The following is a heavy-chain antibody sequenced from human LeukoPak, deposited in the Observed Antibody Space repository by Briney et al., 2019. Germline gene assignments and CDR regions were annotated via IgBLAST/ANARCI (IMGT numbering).Heavy chain of an antibody. V-gene: IGHV1-2*02. CDR2: MNPNSGGT. J-gene: IGHJ4*02. CDR3: ATSSYDFWSGTPRSPDY. Sequence: ASVKVSCKASGYTFTGYYMPWVRQAPGQRLEWMGWMNPNSGGTNYAQKFQGRVTMTRDTSTSTAYMKLSRLRSDDTAVYYCATSSYDFWSGTPRSPDYWGQGTLVTVS. D-gene: IGHD3-3*01. CDR1: GYTFTGYY.